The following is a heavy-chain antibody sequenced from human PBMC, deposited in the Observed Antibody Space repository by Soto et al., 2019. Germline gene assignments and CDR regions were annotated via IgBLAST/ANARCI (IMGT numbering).Heavy chain of an antibody. CDR1: GFTFSSYA. CDR3: ASSPSGSHGGY. J-gene: IGHJ4*02. D-gene: IGHD1-26*01. V-gene: IGHV3-33*08. Sequence: LSLSCAASGFTFSSYAMHWVRQAPGKGLEWVAVIWYDGSNKYYADSVKGRFTISRDNSKNTLYLQMNSLRAEDTAVYYCASSPSGSHGGYWGQGTLVTVSS. CDR2: IWYDGSNK.